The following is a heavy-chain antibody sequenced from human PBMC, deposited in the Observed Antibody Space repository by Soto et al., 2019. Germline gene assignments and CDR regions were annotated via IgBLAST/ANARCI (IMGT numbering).Heavy chain of an antibody. CDR1: VFTFSSYW. J-gene: IGHJ6*02. CDR3: ARYDFRSGYLYYYYYGMDV. D-gene: IGHD3-3*01. Sequence: PGGSLRLSCAASVFTFSSYWMIWVRQAPGKGLEWVANIKQDGSEKYYVDSVKGRFTISRDNAKNSLYLQMNSLRAEDTAVYYCARYDFRSGYLYYYYYGMDVWGQGTTVTVSS. CDR2: IKQDGSEK. V-gene: IGHV3-7*03.